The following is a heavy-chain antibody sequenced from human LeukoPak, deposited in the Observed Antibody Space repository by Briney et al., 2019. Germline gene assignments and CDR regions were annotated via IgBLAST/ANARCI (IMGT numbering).Heavy chain of an antibody. D-gene: IGHD6-6*01. J-gene: IGHJ4*02. Sequence: PGGSLRLSCAASGFTFSHYGMHWVRQAPGKGLEWVAVISYDGSNQYYADSVKGRFTISRDNSKNTLYLQMNSLRAEDTAVYYCAKGLYSSSSYFDYWGQGTLVTVSS. CDR1: GFTFSHYG. CDR3: AKGLYSSSSYFDY. CDR2: ISYDGSNQ. V-gene: IGHV3-30*18.